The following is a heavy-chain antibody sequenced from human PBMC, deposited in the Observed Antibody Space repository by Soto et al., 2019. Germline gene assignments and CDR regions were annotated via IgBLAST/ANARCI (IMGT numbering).Heavy chain of an antibody. CDR2: IKSKTDGGTT. CDR1: GFTFSNAW. J-gene: IGHJ4*02. D-gene: IGHD3-10*01. CDR3: AKESYNRRTDFDY. Sequence: GGSLRLSCAASGFTFSNAWMNWVRQAPGKGLEWVGRIKSKTDGGTTDYAAPVKGRFTISRDDSKNTLYLQMNSLRAEDTALYYCAKESYNRRTDFDYWGQGP. V-gene: IGHV3-15*07.